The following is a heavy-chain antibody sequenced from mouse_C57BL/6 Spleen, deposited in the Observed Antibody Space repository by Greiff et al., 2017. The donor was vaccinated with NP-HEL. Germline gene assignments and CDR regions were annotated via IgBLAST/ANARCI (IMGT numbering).Heavy chain of an antibody. Sequence: EVKLQESGGDLVKPGGSLKLSCAASGFTFSSYGMSWVRQTPDKRLEWVATISSGGSYTYYPDSVKGRFTISRDNAKNTLYLQMSSLKSEDTAMYYCARRMEGWFAYWGQGTLVTVSA. CDR1: GFTFSSYG. CDR2: ISSGGSYT. CDR3: ARRMEGWFAY. V-gene: IGHV5-6*02. J-gene: IGHJ3*01.